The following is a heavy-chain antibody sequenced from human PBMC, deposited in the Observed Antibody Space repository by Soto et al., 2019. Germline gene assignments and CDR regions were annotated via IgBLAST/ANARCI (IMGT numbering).Heavy chain of an antibody. Sequence: ASVKVSCKASGYTLTSYGISWVRQAPGQGLEWMGWISAYNGNTNYAQKLQGRVTMTTDTSTSTAYMELRSLRSDDTAVYYCARDHYDFWSGSHAFDIWGQGTTVTVSS. V-gene: IGHV1-18*01. CDR2: ISAYNGNT. D-gene: IGHD3-3*01. CDR3: ARDHYDFWSGSHAFDI. J-gene: IGHJ3*02. CDR1: GYTLTSYG.